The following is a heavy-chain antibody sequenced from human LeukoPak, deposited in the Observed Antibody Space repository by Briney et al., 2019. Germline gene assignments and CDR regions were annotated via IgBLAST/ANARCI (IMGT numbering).Heavy chain of an antibody. V-gene: IGHV4-59*01. CDR2: IYYSGST. J-gene: IGHJ3*02. CDR1: GGSISSYY. CDR3: ARDGYSGSYSHDAFDI. D-gene: IGHD1-26*01. Sequence: SQTLSLTCTVSGGSISSYYWSWSRQPPGKGLEWIGYIYYSGSTNYNPSLKSRVTISVDTSKNQFSLKLSSVTAADTAVYYCARDGYSGSYSHDAFDIWGQGTMVTVSS.